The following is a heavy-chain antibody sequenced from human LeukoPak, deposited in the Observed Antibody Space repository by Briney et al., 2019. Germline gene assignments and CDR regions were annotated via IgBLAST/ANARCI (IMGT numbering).Heavy chain of an antibody. Sequence: GGSLRLSCAASGFTFSSYSMNWVRQAPGKGLEWVSSISSSSSYIYYADSVKGRFTISRDNAKNSLYLQMNSLRAEDTAVCYCARDPSYSSGRSPHPPTGAEYFQHWGQGTLVTVSS. CDR3: ARDPSYSSGRSPHPPTGAEYFQH. J-gene: IGHJ1*01. V-gene: IGHV3-21*01. CDR1: GFTFSSYS. D-gene: IGHD6-19*01. CDR2: ISSSSSYI.